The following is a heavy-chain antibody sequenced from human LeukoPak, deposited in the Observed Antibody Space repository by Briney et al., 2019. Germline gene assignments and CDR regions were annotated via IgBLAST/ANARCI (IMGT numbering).Heavy chain of an antibody. V-gene: IGHV4-31*03. CDR3: ASTYCTNGVCTDYYGMDV. CDR2: IYYSGST. Sequence: SETLSLTCTVSGGSISSGGYYWSWIRQHPGKGLEWIWYIYYSGSTYYNPSLKSRVTISVDTSKNQFSLKLSSVTAADTAVYYCASTYCTNGVCTDYYGMDVWGQGTTVTVSS. D-gene: IGHD2-8*01. CDR1: GGSISSGGYY. J-gene: IGHJ6*02.